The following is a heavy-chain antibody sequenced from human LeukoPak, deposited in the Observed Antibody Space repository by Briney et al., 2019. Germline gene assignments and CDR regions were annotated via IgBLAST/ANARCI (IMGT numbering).Heavy chain of an antibody. CDR2: ISSSGSTI. J-gene: IGHJ6*03. V-gene: IGHV3-11*01. Sequence: GGSLRLSCAASGFTFSDYYMSWIRQAPGKGQEWVSYISSSGSTIYYADSVKGRFTISRDNAKNSLYLQMNSLRAEDTAVYYCARRVYYYYYMDVWGKGTTVTVSS. CDR1: GFTFSDYY. CDR3: ARRVYYYYYMDV.